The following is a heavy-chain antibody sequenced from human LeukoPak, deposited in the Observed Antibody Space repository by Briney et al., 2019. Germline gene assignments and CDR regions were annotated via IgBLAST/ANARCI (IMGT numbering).Heavy chain of an antibody. J-gene: IGHJ4*02. V-gene: IGHV1-2*02. CDR1: GYTFTVYY. D-gene: IGHD1-26*01. CDR3: ASDACSGSYSYFDY. CDR2: INPKSGGT. Sequence: ASVKVSCKASGYTFTVYYMHWVRHAPGPGVEWMGWINPKSGGTNSAQKLQGRVTMTRDTSTSTAYMEQSRLRSDNTAVYYCASDACSGSYSYFDYGAREPWSPSPQ.